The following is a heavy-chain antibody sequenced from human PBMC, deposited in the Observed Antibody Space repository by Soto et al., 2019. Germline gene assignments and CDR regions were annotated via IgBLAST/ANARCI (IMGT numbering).Heavy chain of an antibody. V-gene: IGHV1-8*01. CDR2: MNPNSGNT. J-gene: IGHJ5*02. D-gene: IGHD5-12*01. Sequence: QVQLVQSGAEVKKPGASVKVSCKASGYTFTSYDINWVRQATGQGLEWMGWMNPNSGNTGYAQKIQGRVTMTGNTSISTVYMGLRSLRSEDTAVYDCARFWYSGYDRHPFDPLGQGTLVTVSS. CDR3: ARFWYSGYDRHPFDP. CDR1: GYTFTSYD.